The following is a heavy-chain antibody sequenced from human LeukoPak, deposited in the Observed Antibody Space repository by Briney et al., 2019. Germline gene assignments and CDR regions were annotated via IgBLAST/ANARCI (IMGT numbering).Heavy chain of an antibody. CDR1: GFTFNSCG. Sequence: GGSLRLSCAASGFTFNSCGMHWVRQAPGKGLGWVAFIQYAGSDKYYTDSVKGRFTISRDNSKNTLYLQMNSLRVEDTAVYYCAKGWDVDTAIDYWGQGTLVTVSS. CDR3: AKGWDVDTAIDY. J-gene: IGHJ4*02. CDR2: IQYAGSDK. D-gene: IGHD5-18*01. V-gene: IGHV3-30*02.